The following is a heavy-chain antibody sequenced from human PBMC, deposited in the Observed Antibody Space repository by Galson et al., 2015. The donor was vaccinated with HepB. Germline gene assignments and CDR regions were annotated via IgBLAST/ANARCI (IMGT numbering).Heavy chain of an antibody. D-gene: IGHD2-2*02. CDR1: GYSFTSYW. V-gene: IGHV5-10-1*01. Sequence: QSGAEVKKPGESLRISCKGSGYSFTSYWISWVRQMPGKGLEWMGRIDPSDSYTNYSPSFQGHVTISADKSISTAYLQWSSLKASDTAMYYCARRPYCSSTSCYTGRWYFDLWGRGTLVTVSS. CDR2: IDPSDSYT. CDR3: ARRPYCSSTSCYTGRWYFDL. J-gene: IGHJ2*01.